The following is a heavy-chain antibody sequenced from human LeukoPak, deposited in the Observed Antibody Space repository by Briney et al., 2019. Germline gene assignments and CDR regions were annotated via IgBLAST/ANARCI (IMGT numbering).Heavy chain of an antibody. J-gene: IGHJ4*02. D-gene: IGHD4-11*01. Sequence: SETLSLTCTVSRGSMSGFYWSWIRQPAGRGLEWIGRIFPSGISDFNPSLQSRVTMSIDTSKNQFSLRLSSVSAADTAIYYCAGGSQSLDYWGQGTLVIASS. V-gene: IGHV4-4*07. CDR1: RGSMSGFY. CDR2: IFPSGIS. CDR3: AGGSQSLDY.